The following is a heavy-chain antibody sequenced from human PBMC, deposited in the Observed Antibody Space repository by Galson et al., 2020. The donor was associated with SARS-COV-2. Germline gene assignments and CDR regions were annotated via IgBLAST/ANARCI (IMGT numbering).Heavy chain of an antibody. CDR2: IYHSGGT. CDR3: ARLHYGEYAPEAFDI. J-gene: IGHJ3*02. V-gene: IGHV4-30-2*01. D-gene: IGHD4-17*01. Sequence: SQTLSLTCAVSGTSISSGSYSWNWIRQPPGTGLEWIGYIYHSGGTYYNPSLKSRVTISGDRSKNQFSLRLSSVTAADTAVYYCARLHYGEYAPEAFDIWGPGTRVTV. CDR1: GTSISSGSYS.